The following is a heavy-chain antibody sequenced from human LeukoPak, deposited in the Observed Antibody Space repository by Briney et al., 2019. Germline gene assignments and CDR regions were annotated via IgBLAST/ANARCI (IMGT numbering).Heavy chain of an antibody. V-gene: IGHV4-34*01. CDR2: INHSGST. Sequence: KPSETLSLTCAVYGGSFSGYYWSWIRQPPGKGLEWIGEINHSGSTNYNPSLKSRVTISVDTSKNQFSLKLSSVTAADTAVYYCAAIVVAGTGDFDYWGQGTLVTVSS. CDR1: GGSFSGYY. CDR3: AAIVVAGTGDFDY. J-gene: IGHJ4*02. D-gene: IGHD6-19*01.